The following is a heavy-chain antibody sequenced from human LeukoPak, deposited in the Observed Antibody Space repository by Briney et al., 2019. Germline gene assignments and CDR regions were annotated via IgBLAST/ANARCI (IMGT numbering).Heavy chain of an antibody. D-gene: IGHD6-19*01. CDR2: IKXXGSET. J-gene: IGHJ4*02. V-gene: IGHV3-7*01. CDR3: ARLYSTGXYGXPDY. CDR1: GFSFSSHW. Sequence: GGSLRLSCAGSGFSFSSHWMSWVRQAPGKGLEWVANIKXXGSETYYVDSVKGRFAISRDNAKNSLYLQMGSLRAEDTAVYYCARLYSTGXYGXPDYWGQGTLVAVSS.